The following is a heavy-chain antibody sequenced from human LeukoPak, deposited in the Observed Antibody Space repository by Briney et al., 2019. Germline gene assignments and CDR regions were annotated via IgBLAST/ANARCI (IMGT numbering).Heavy chain of an antibody. Sequence: SETLSLTCTVSGGSISSGGYYWSWIRQHPGKGLEWIGYIYYSGSTYYNPSLKSRVTISVDTSKNQFSLKLSSVTAADTAVYYCARECLWELLYAFDIWGRGTMVTVSS. CDR1: GGSISSGGYY. D-gene: IGHD1-26*01. CDR2: IYYSGST. J-gene: IGHJ3*02. V-gene: IGHV4-31*03. CDR3: ARECLWELLYAFDI.